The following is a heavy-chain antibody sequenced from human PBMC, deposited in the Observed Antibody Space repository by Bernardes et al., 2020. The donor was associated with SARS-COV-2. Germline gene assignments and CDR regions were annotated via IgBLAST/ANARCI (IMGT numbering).Heavy chain of an antibody. Sequence: SVKVSCKASGGTFSSYTISWVRQAPGQGLEWMGRIIPILGIANYAQKFQGRVTITADKSTSTAYMELSSLRSEDTAVYYCARGGYSYGSYFDYWGQGTLVTVSS. V-gene: IGHV1-69*02. CDR2: IIPILGIA. CDR3: ARGGYSYGSYFDY. J-gene: IGHJ4*02. CDR1: GGTFSSYT. D-gene: IGHD5-18*01.